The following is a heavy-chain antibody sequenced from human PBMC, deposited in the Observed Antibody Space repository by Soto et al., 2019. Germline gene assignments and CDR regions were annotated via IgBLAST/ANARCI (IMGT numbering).Heavy chain of an antibody. CDR1: GFTSRSYA. J-gene: IGHJ6*02. CDR2: ISYDGSNK. Sequence: QVQLVESGGGVVQPGRSLRLSCAASGFTSRSYAMHWVRLAPGKGLEWVAVISYDGSNKYYADSVKGRLTISRDNSKNTLELQMNSLRAEDTAVYYCARGVGYYGMDVWGQGTTVTVSS. D-gene: IGHD3-10*01. CDR3: ARGVGYYGMDV. V-gene: IGHV3-30-3*01.